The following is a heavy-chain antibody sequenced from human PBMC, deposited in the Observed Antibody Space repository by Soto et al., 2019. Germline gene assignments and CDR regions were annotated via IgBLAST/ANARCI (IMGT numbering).Heavy chain of an antibody. V-gene: IGHV3-9*01. Sequence: EVQLVESGGGLVQPGRSLRLSCAASGFTFDDYAMHWVRQAPGKGLEWVSGISWNSGSIGYADSVKGRFTISRDNAKNSLYLQMNSLRAEDTALYYCAKDRYSSSYNWFDPWGQGTLVTVSP. J-gene: IGHJ5*02. D-gene: IGHD6-6*01. CDR3: AKDRYSSSYNWFDP. CDR2: ISWNSGSI. CDR1: GFTFDDYA.